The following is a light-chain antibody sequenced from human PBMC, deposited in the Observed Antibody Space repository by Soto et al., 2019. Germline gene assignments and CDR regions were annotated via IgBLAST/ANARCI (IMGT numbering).Light chain of an antibody. CDR2: DAS. J-gene: IGKJ1*01. CDR3: QHMRT. V-gene: IGKV1-5*01. Sequence: DIQMTQSPSTLSASVGDRVAITCRASQDISKWLAWYQQKPGKPPKLLIYDASGLDSGVPSRFSGSGYGTEFSLTISSLQPDDFGSYYCQHMRTFGQGTKVDIK. CDR1: QDISKW.